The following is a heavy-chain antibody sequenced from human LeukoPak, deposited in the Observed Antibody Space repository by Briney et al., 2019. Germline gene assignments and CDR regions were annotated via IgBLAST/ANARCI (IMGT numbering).Heavy chain of an antibody. CDR3: ARDEAYAFDI. CDR1: GFIFSDYS. CDR2: ITSTSNTI. J-gene: IGHJ3*02. Sequence: PGGSLRLSCAASGFIFSDYSMNWVRQAPGKGLEWISYITSTSNTIQYADSVRGRFTISRDNAKNSLFLQVNSLRDEDTAVYYCARDEAYAFDIWGQGTMVTVSS. V-gene: IGHV3-48*02.